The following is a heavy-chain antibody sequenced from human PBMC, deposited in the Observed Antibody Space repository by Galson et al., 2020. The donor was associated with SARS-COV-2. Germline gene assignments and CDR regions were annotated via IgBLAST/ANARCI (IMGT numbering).Heavy chain of an antibody. CDR1: GFTFSSYA. Sequence: GGSLRLSCAASGFTFSSYAMHWVRQAPGKGLEWVAVISYDGSNKYYADSVKGRFTISRDNSKNTLYLQMNSLRAEDTAVYYCARDIWFGELTPYMDVGGKGTTVTVSS. CDR3: ARDIWFGELTPYMDV. D-gene: IGHD3-10*01. J-gene: IGHJ6*03. V-gene: IGHV3-30*04. CDR2: ISYDGSNK.